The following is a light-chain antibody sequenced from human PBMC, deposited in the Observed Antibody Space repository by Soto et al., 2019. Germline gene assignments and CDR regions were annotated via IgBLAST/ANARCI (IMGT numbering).Light chain of an antibody. CDR2: EVS. V-gene: IGLV2-14*01. J-gene: IGLJ2*01. CDR3: SSCTSSSTFVV. CDR1: SSDVGGYNY. Sequence: QSALTQPASVSGSPGQSITISCTGTSSDVGGYNYVSWYQQHPGTAPKLMIYEVSNRPSGVSNRFSGSKSGNTASLTISGLQAEDEADYYCSSCTSSSTFVVFGGGTKLTVL.